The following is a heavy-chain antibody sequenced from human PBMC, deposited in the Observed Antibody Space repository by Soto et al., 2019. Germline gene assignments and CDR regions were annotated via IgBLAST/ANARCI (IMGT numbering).Heavy chain of an antibody. Sequence: EASVKVSCKASGGTFSSYTISWVRQAPGQGLERMGWISAYNGNTNYAQKLQGRVTMTTDTSTSTAYMELRSLRSDDTGVYYCARGTSYMVRGVRDAFDIWGQGTMVTVSS. J-gene: IGHJ3*02. CDR3: ARGTSYMVRGVRDAFDI. CDR1: GGTFSSYT. V-gene: IGHV1-18*01. D-gene: IGHD3-10*01. CDR2: ISAYNGNT.